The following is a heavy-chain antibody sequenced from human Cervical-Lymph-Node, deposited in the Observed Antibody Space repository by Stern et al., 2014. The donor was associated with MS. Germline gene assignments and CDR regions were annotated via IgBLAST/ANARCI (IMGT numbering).Heavy chain of an antibody. V-gene: IGHV4-31*03. Sequence: QVQLQESGPGLVKPSQTLSLTCTVSGGSISSGGYYWSWIRQPPGKGLEWIGYIYYSVSTYYNPSLKSRVTISVDTSKNQFSLKLSSVTAADTAVYYCARAPDYGAYVDYWGQGTLVTVSS. CDR3: ARAPDYGAYVDY. CDR1: GGSISSGGYY. CDR2: IYYSVST. J-gene: IGHJ4*02. D-gene: IGHD4-17*01.